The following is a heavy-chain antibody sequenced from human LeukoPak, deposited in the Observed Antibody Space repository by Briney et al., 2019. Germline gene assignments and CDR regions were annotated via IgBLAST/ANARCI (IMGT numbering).Heavy chain of an antibody. CDR1: GFIVSSNH. J-gene: IGHJ5*02. CDR3: VRAPGAT. CDR2: IYSGGNT. D-gene: IGHD3-10*01. Sequence: GGSLRLSCAASGFIVSSNHMSWVRQAPGKGLEWVSVIYSGGNTYYADSVKGRFTISRDNSKNTLYLQMDSPRGEDTAVYYCVRAPGATWGQGTLVTVSP. V-gene: IGHV3-53*01.